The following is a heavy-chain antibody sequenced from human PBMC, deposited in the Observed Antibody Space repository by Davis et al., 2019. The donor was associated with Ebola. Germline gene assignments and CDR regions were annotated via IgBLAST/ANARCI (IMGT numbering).Heavy chain of an antibody. CDR2: IKSKTDGGTT. Sequence: GESLKISCAASGFTFSNAWMSWVRQAPGKGLEWVGRIKSKTDGGTTDYAAPVKGRFTISRDDSKNTLYLQMNSLKTEDTAVYYCTTDPSMIVVVVDYWGQGTLVTVSS. CDR3: TTDPSMIVVVVDY. CDR1: GFTFSNAW. J-gene: IGHJ4*02. V-gene: IGHV3-15*01. D-gene: IGHD3-22*01.